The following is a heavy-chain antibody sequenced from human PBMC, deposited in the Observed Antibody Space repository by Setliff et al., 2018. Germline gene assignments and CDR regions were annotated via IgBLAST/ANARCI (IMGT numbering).Heavy chain of an antibody. J-gene: IGHJ6*04. CDR2: ISWKSGSTI. D-gene: IGHD5-18*01. CDR1: GFTFDDYA. Sequence: GGSLRLSCAASGFTFDDYAMHGVRQAPGKGLEWVSGISWKSGSTIYYADSVKGRFTISRYNAKNSLYLQMNSLRADDTAVYYCARGERWGYSYGPYYYGMYVCGTGTTVTIAS. V-gene: IGHV3-9*01. CDR3: ARGERWGYSYGPYYYGMYV.